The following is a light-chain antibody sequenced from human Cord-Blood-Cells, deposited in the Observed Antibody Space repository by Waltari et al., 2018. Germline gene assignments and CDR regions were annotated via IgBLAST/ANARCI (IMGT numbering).Light chain of an antibody. CDR1: QSVSSSY. Sequence: ELVLTQSPGTLSLSPGDRATLSCRASQSVSSSYLAWYQQKPGQAPRLLIYGASNRATGIPDRFSGSGSGTDFTLTISRLEPEDFAVYYCQQYGSSPLTFGGVTKVEIK. J-gene: IGKJ4*01. CDR2: GAS. CDR3: QQYGSSPLT. V-gene: IGKV3-20*01.